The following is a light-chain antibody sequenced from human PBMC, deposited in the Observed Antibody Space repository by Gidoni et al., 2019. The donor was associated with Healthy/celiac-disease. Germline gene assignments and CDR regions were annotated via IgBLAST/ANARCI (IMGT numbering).Light chain of an antibody. J-gene: IGKJ1*01. CDR2: GAS. Sequence: EIVFSQTPGTLSLSPGERATLSCRASQSVSSSYLAWYQQKPGQAPRLLIYGASSRATGIPDRFSGSGSGTVFTLTISRLEPEDFAVYYCQQYGSSPPWTFGQGTKVEIK. V-gene: IGKV3-20*01. CDR1: QSVSSSY. CDR3: QQYGSSPPWT.